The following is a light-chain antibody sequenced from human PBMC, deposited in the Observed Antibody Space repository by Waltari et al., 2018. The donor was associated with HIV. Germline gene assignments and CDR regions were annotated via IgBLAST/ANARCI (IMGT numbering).Light chain of an antibody. Sequence: QSALTQPRSVSGSPGQSVTIPCTGTSSDVGGYNYVSWYQQHPGKAPKLMIYDVSKRPSVVPDRCSGSKSGNTASLTISGLHAEDEADYYCCSYAGSYTSWVFGGGTNLTVL. CDR2: DVS. CDR1: SSDVGGYNY. J-gene: IGLJ3*02. V-gene: IGLV2-11*01. CDR3: CSYAGSYTSWV.